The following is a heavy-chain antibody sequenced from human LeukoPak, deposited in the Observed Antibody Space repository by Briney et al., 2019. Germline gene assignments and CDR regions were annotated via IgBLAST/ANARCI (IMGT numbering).Heavy chain of an antibody. Sequence: SETLSLTCTVSGASFGSHYWTWIRQPPGKGLEWIGYIYYDGTTNYNPSLKSRFTISIDTSNNQFSLNLRSVTAADTAIYYCARRYYYHSSGYYYSYLDYWGQGTLVTVSS. D-gene: IGHD3-22*01. CDR1: GASFGSHY. J-gene: IGHJ4*02. CDR2: IYYDGTT. CDR3: ARRYYYHSSGYYYSYLDY. V-gene: IGHV4-59*11.